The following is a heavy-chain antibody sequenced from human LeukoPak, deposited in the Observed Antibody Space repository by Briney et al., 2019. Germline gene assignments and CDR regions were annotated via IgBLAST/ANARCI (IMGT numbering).Heavy chain of an antibody. Sequence: GGSLRLSCAASGFTFGGYWMHWVRQAPGKGLVWVSRVNSDGSSTSYADSVKGRFTISRDNAKNTVYLQMNSLRAEDTAVYYCARYMNSGSYPDYWGQGTLVTVSS. CDR2: VNSDGSST. CDR1: GFTFGGYW. CDR3: ARYMNSGSYPDY. V-gene: IGHV3-74*01. J-gene: IGHJ4*02. D-gene: IGHD1-26*01.